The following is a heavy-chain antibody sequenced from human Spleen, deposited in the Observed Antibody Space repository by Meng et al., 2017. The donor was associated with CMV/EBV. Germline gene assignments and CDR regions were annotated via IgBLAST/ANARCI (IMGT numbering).Heavy chain of an antibody. D-gene: IGHD3-22*01. V-gene: IGHV3-21*01. J-gene: IGHJ5*02. CDR3: ARGAYYDSSGPNWFDP. CDR1: GFTFSSYS. Sequence: GESLKISCAASGFTFSSYSMNWVRQAPGKGLEWVSSISSGSSYIYYADSVKGRFTISRDNAKNSLYLQMNSLRAEDTAVHYCARGAYYDSSGPNWFDPWGQGTLVTVSS. CDR2: ISSGSSYI.